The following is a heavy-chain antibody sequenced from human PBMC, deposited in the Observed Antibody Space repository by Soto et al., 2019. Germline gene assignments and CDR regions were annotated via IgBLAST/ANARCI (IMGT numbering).Heavy chain of an antibody. Sequence: QVQLQESGPGLVKPSQTLSLTCTVSGGSISSGGYYWSWIRQHPGKGLEWIGYIYYSGSTYYNPSLKRRVTMSVDTSKNPFSLKLSSVTAADTAVYYCARAKKGIAAAENWFDPWGQGTLVTVSS. CDR2: IYYSGST. V-gene: IGHV4-31*03. CDR1: GGSISSGGYY. D-gene: IGHD6-13*01. CDR3: ARAKKGIAAAENWFDP. J-gene: IGHJ5*02.